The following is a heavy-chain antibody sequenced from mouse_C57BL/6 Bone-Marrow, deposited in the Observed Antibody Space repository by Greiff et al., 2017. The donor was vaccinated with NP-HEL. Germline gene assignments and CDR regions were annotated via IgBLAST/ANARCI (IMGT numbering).Heavy chain of an antibody. D-gene: IGHD1-3*01. CDR3: ARDKDICDFGAMDY. CDR2: IDPNSGGT. Sequence: QVQLQQPGAELVKPGASVKLSCKASGYTFTSYWMHWVKQRPGRGLEWIGRIDPNSGGTKYTEKFKSKATLTVDKPSSTAYMKLSSLTSEDSAVYYCARDKDICDFGAMDYWGQGTSVTVSS. CDR1: GYTFTSYW. J-gene: IGHJ4*01. V-gene: IGHV1-72*01.